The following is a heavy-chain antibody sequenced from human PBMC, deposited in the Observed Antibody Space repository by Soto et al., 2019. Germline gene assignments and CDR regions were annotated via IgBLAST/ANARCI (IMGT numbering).Heavy chain of an antibody. J-gene: IGHJ6*02. D-gene: IGHD3-9*01. CDR3: AKETSRPRHYDILTGGAGKNYGMDV. V-gene: IGHV3-30*18. Sequence: GGSLRLSXAASGFTFSSYGMHWVRQAPGKGLEWVAVISYDGSNKYYADSVKGRFTISRDNSKNTLYLQMNSLRAEDTAVYYCAKETSRPRHYDILTGGAGKNYGMDVWGQGTTVTVSS. CDR1: GFTFSSYG. CDR2: ISYDGSNK.